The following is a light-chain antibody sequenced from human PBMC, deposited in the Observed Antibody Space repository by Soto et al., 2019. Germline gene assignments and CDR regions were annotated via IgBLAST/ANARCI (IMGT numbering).Light chain of an antibody. Sequence: EVVLTQSPGTLSLSPGERATLCCRASQSVSSSYLAWYQQKPGQAPRLLMFGASSRATGIPDRFSGSESVTDFTLTISRLEPEDFAVYYCQQYGSSMQTFGQGTKVDIK. J-gene: IGKJ1*01. V-gene: IGKV3-20*01. CDR2: GAS. CDR1: QSVSSSY. CDR3: QQYGSSMQT.